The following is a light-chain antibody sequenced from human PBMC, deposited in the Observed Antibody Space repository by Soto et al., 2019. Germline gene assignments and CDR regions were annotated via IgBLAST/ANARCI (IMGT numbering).Light chain of an antibody. CDR1: QSVISY. CDR3: QHYNNWPPWT. V-gene: IGKV3-15*01. J-gene: IGKJ1*01. Sequence: IELTHSPSTLSVSPWERATISCRASQSVISYLAWYQQKPGQAPRLLIYGASIRDTGIPARFSGSGSGTEYTLTISSLQSEDVAVYYCQHYNNWPPWTFGQGTKVDIK. CDR2: GAS.